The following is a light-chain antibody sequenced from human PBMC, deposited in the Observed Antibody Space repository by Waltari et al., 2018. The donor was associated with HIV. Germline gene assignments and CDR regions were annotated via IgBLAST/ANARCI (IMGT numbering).Light chain of an antibody. CDR1: QSVLYSSNNQNY. CDR2: WAS. J-gene: IGKJ2*01. V-gene: IGKV4-1*01. CDR3: QQYYSTPRT. Sequence: DIVMTQSPDSLVVSLGERATINCNSSQSVLYSSNNQNYLAWYQQKPGQPPKLLIYWASTRESGVPDRFSGSGSGTDFTLTISSLQAEDVAVYYCQQYYSTPRTFGQGTKLEIK.